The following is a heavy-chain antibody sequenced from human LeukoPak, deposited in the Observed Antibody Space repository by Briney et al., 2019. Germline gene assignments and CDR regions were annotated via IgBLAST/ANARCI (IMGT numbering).Heavy chain of an antibody. V-gene: IGHV1-2*02. CDR1: GYTFTGYY. Sequence: ASVKVSCKASGYTFTGYYMHWVRQAPGQGLEWMGWINPNSGGTNYAQKFQGRVTMTRDTSISTAYMELSRLRSDDTAVYYCARPRYSGSYYHFDYWGQGTLVTVSS. D-gene: IGHD1-26*01. CDR2: INPNSGGT. CDR3: ARPRYSGSYYHFDY. J-gene: IGHJ4*02.